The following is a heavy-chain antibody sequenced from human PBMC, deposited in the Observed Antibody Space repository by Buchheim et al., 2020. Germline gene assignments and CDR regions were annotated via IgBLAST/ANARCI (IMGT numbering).Heavy chain of an antibody. CDR3: ARGGITILDTY. Sequence: QVQLVESGGGVVQPGRSLRLSCAASGFTFSSYAMHWVRQAPGKGLEWVAVISYDGSNKYYADSVKGRFTISRDNSKNKPYLQMNGLGAEDTAVYYCARGGITILDTYWGQGTL. V-gene: IGHV3-30*01. D-gene: IGHD3-3*01. CDR2: ISYDGSNK. CDR1: GFTFSSYA. J-gene: IGHJ4*02.